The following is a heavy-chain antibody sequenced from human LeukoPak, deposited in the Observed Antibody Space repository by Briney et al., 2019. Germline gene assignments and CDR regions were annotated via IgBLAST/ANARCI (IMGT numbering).Heavy chain of an antibody. CDR2: ISGSGGGT. Sequence: GGSLRLSCAASGFTFSSHAMNWVRQAPGKGLEWVSAISGSGGGTYYADSAKGRFTISRDNSKNMLYLQMNSLRAEDTAVYYCAKDFQASSGYYSDYWGQGTLVTVSS. CDR1: GFTFSSHA. V-gene: IGHV3-23*01. D-gene: IGHD3-22*01. J-gene: IGHJ4*02. CDR3: AKDFQASSGYYSDY.